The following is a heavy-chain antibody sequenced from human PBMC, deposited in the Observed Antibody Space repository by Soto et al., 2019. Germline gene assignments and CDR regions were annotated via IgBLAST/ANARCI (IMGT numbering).Heavy chain of an antibody. D-gene: IGHD3-22*01. CDR3: ARVGESGYYLGLFEY. V-gene: IGHV3-74*03. Sequence: EVQVVESGGGLVQPGGSLRLSCVASGFTFRRYWMHWVRQAPGKGLVLVSRIDSDGTTTQYEDSVRGRFTISRDNDKNTLVLQMNSLRAEDTAVYYCARVGESGYYLGLFEYWGQGTRVTVSS. J-gene: IGHJ4*02. CDR1: GFTFRRYW. CDR2: IDSDGTTT.